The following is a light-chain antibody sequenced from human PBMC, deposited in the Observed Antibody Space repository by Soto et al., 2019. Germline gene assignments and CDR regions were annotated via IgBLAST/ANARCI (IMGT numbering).Light chain of an antibody. CDR2: GAS. V-gene: IGKV1-39*01. Sequence: DIQMTQSPSSLSASVGDRVAITCRASQSINNYLNWYQQKPGKAPRLLIYGASALQSGVPSRFSGSGSGPDFTLTIGNLQPEDFATYYCQQTYDAPLTFGGGTKVDI. CDR3: QQTYDAPLT. CDR1: QSINNY. J-gene: IGKJ4*01.